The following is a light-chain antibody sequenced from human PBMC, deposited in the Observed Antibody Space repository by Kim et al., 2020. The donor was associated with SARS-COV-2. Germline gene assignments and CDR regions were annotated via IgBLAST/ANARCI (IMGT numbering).Light chain of an antibody. V-gene: IGKV1-39*01. CDR3: QQGYSPPWT. J-gene: IGKJ1*01. CDR2: AST. Sequence: DIQMTQSPSSLSSSVGDRATITCRASQNIASYVNWFQQKPGKAPKLLIYASTSLQSGVPSRFRGSGSGTGFTLTITSVQPDDSGTYYCQQGYSPPWTFGQGTKVDIK. CDR1: QNIASY.